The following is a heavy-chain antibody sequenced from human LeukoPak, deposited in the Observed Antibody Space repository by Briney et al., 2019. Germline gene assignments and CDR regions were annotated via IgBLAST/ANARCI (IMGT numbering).Heavy chain of an antibody. CDR3: AKTMVRGVSYYFDY. CDR1: GVTLSSYG. Sequence: GRSLRLSCAASGVTLSSYGMHWVRQAPGKGLEWVAVIWYDGSNKYYADSVRGGFTISRDNSKNTLYLQMNSLRAEDTAVYYCAKTMVRGVSYYFDYWGHGTLVTVSS. J-gene: IGHJ4*01. V-gene: IGHV3-33*06. D-gene: IGHD3-10*01. CDR2: IWYDGSNK.